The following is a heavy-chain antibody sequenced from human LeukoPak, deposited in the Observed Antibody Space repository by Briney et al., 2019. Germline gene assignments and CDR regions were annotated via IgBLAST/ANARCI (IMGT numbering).Heavy chain of an antibody. J-gene: IGHJ6*04. D-gene: IGHD3-10*01. CDR2: IFHSGST. CDR3: ARASGSYGSGSYYYYGMDV. V-gene: IGHV4-38-2*01. CDR1: GYSISSGYY. Sequence: SETLSLTCAVSGYSISSGYYWGWIPQPPGKGLEWIGSIFHSGSTYYNPSLKSRVNMSVDTSKNQISLKLSSVTAADTAVYYCARASGSYGSGSYYYYGMDVWGKGTTVTVSS.